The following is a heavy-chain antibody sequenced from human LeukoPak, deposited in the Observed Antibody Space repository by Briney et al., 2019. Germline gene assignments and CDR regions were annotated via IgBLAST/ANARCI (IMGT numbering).Heavy chain of an antibody. V-gene: IGHV4-39*07. J-gene: IGHJ6*03. CDR3: ARVVMADYNYYYYMDV. CDR1: GGSISSSSYY. CDR2: IYYSGST. D-gene: IGHD5-24*01. Sequence: SETLSLTCTVSGGSISSSSYYWGWLRQPPGTGLEWIGSIYYSGSTYYNPSLKSRVTISVDTSKNQFSLKLSSVTAADTAVYYCARVVMADYNYYYYMDVWGKGTTVTVSS.